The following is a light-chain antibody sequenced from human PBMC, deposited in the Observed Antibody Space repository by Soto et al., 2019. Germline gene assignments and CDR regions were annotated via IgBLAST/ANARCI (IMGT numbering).Light chain of an antibody. Sequence: EIVLTQSPGTLSLSPGERATLPCRASQSVSSNFLAWYQQKPGQAPRLLIYGASSRATGIPDRFSGSGSGTDFTLTISRLEPEDFAMYYCQQYGSSPRTFGQGTKVEI. CDR1: QSVSSNF. CDR2: GAS. V-gene: IGKV3-20*01. CDR3: QQYGSSPRT. J-gene: IGKJ1*01.